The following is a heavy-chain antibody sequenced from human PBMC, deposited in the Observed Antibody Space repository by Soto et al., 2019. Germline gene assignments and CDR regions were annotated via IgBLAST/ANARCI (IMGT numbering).Heavy chain of an antibody. J-gene: IGHJ6*02. CDR1: GFTFTTCN. CDR3: ARENRPVAGTNYYYFYGMDV. D-gene: IGHD1-1*01. V-gene: IGHV3-48*01. Sequence: EVQLVESGGGLVQPGGSLRLSCAASGFTFTTCNMNWVRQAPGKGLEWVSYISSSGSLIYYADSVRGRFTISRDNAKNSVYLQMNSLRAEDTAVYYCARENRPVAGTNYYYFYGMDVWGQGTTVTVSS. CDR2: ISSSGSLI.